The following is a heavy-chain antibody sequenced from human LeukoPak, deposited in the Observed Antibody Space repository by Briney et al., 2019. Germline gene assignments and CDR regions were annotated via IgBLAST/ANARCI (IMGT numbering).Heavy chain of an antibody. D-gene: IGHD6-13*01. Sequence: GGSLRLSCAASGFTFSSYAMDWVRQAPGQGLKWVSAVGTGADTYYADSVRGRFTISRDNSKNTLYLQMNSLRAEDTAVYYCARDVAAAGINWFDPWGQGTLVTVSS. V-gene: IGHV3-23*01. CDR1: GFTFSSYA. J-gene: IGHJ5*02. CDR3: ARDVAAAGINWFDP. CDR2: VGTGADT.